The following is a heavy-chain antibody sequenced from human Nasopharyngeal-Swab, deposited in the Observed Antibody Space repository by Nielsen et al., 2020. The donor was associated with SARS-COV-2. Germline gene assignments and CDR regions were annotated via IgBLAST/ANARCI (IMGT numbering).Heavy chain of an antibody. J-gene: IGHJ4*02. V-gene: IGHV3-48*04. CDR2: ISRSSGTL. CDR3: ARDPGGAYSNPFDY. CDR1: GFTFSSYT. Sequence: GESLKISCPASGFTFSSYTMNWVRQAPGKGLEWVAYISRSSGTLYYADSVKGRFTISRDNAKNSLYLQMNSLRGEDTAVYYCARDPGGAYSNPFDYWGQGTLVTVSS. D-gene: IGHD1-26*01.